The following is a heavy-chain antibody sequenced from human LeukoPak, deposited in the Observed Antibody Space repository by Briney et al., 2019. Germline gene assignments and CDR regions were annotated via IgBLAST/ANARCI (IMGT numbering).Heavy chain of an antibody. V-gene: IGHV3-66*02. CDR1: GFSVSSKY. D-gene: IGHD2-21*02. Sequence: GGSLRLSCAASGFSVSSKYMSWVRQAPGKGLEWVSSIWSGGNTYYADSVKGRFTISRGNSKNTVYLQMNSLRGEDTAVYYCASATYCGGDCYAFFDDWGQGTLVTVSS. J-gene: IGHJ5*02. CDR3: ASATYCGGDCYAFFDD. CDR2: IWSGGNT.